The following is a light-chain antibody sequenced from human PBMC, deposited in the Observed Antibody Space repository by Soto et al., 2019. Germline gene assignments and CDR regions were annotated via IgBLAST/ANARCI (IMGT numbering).Light chain of an antibody. J-gene: IGLJ1*01. Sequence: QSALTQPRSVSGSPGQSVTISCTGTSSDVGAYNYVSWYQQHPGKAPKLMIYDVTKRPSGVPDRFSASKSGNTASLTISGLQAEDEADYYCYSSAGSYSFVFGTGTKLTVL. V-gene: IGLV2-11*01. CDR3: YSSAGSYSFV. CDR1: SSDVGAYNY. CDR2: DVT.